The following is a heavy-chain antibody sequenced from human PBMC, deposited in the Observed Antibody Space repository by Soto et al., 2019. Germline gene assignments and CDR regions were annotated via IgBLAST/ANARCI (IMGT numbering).Heavy chain of an antibody. CDR3: ARDGRYKTPYDGFDT. D-gene: IGHD1-26*01. J-gene: IGHJ3*02. CDR1: GFSFSFYG. CDR2: IWYDGTSK. V-gene: IGHV3-33*01. Sequence: QMQLVESGGGVVQPGGSLRLSCGSSGFSFSFYGMHWVRQAPGKGLEWVAFIWYDGTSKFYADSVKGRFTISRDNSKTTLFLQMNSLRAEDTAVYYCARDGRYKTPYDGFDTWGQGTMVTVSS.